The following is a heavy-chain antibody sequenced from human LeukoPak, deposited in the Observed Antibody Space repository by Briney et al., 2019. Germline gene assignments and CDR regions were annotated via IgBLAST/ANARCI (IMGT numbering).Heavy chain of an antibody. J-gene: IGHJ4*02. V-gene: IGHV1-18*01. D-gene: IGHD3-16*01. CDR2: ICAYSGNT. CDR1: RYTFTISG. Sequence: ASVKVSCKASRYTFTISGISWVRQAPGQGLEWLGLICAYSGNTNFAQKIQGRVTMTTDTSTSTAYMELRSLRSDDTAVYFCARGADTGSYGSLVYFDYWGQGTLVTVSS. CDR3: ARGADTGSYGSLVYFDY.